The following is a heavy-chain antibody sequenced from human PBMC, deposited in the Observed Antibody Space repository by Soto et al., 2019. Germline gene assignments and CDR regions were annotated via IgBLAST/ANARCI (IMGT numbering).Heavy chain of an antibody. V-gene: IGHV1-69*06. Sequence: RASVKVSCKASGGTFSSYAISWVRQAPGQGLEWMGGIIPIFGTANYAQKFQGRVTITADKSTSTAYMELSSLRSEDMAVYYCASDGGLATITGYYYYYGMDVCGDGSRVTVAS. D-gene: IGHD5-12*01. CDR3: ASDGGLATITGYYYYYGMDV. J-gene: IGHJ6*04. CDR2: IIPIFGTA. CDR1: GGTFSSYA.